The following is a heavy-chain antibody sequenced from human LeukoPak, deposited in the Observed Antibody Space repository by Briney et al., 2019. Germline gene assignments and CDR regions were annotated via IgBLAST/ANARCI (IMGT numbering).Heavy chain of an antibody. J-gene: IGHJ4*02. V-gene: IGHV3-23*01. CDR1: GFTFSSYW. CDR3: AKVRLRFLEWTPFDY. D-gene: IGHD3-3*01. CDR2: ISGSGGST. Sequence: AGGSLRLSCAASGFTFSSYWMSWVRQAPGKGLEWVSAISGSGGSTYYADSVKGRFTISRDNSKNTLYLQMNSLRAEDTAVYYCAKVRLRFLEWTPFDYWGQGTLVTVSS.